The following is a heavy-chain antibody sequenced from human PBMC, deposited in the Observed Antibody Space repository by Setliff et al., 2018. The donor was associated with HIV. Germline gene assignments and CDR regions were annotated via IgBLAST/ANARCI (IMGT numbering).Heavy chain of an antibody. J-gene: IGHJ4*02. CDR2: INPGSGKT. CDR3: AKVMSITMVRGALGN. CDR1: GYNFITYY. D-gene: IGHD3-10*01. V-gene: IGHV1-46*01. Sequence: ASVKVSCKASGYNFITYYIHWVRQAPGQGLEWMGLINPGSGKTNYAQKFQDRVTMTSDTSMRTVYMELSSLRSDDTAVYYCAKVMSITMVRGALGNRGQGTLVTVSS.